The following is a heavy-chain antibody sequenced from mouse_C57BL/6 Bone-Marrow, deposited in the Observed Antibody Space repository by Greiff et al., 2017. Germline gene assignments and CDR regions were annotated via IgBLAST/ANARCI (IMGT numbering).Heavy chain of an antibody. J-gene: IGHJ2*01. V-gene: IGHV1-72*01. CDR1: GYTFTSYW. CDR3: ARGDGSSLVDFDY. Sequence: VKLQQPGAELVKPGASVKLSCKASGYTFTSYWMHWVKQRPGRGLEWIGRIDPNSGGTKYNEKFKSKATLTVDKPSSTAYMQLSSLTSEDSAVYYCARGDGSSLVDFDYWGQGTTLTVSS. CDR2: IDPNSGGT. D-gene: IGHD1-1*01.